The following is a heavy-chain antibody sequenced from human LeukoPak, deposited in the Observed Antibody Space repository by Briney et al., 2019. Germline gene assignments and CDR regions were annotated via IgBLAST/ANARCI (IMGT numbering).Heavy chain of an antibody. CDR1: GGSISNGGYY. CDR3: ARRGVAIHQYFDY. CDR2: IYYSGST. V-gene: IGHV4-31*03. D-gene: IGHD3-3*01. J-gene: IGHJ4*02. Sequence: SETLSLTCTVSGGSISNGGYYWSWIRQHPGKGLEWIGYIYYSGSTYYNPSLKSRVTISLDTSKNHFSLNLSSVTAADTAVYYCARRGVAIHQYFDYWGQGTLVTVSS.